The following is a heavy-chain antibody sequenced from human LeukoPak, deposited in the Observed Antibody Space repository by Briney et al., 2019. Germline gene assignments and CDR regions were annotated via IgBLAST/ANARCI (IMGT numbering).Heavy chain of an antibody. V-gene: IGHV4-34*01. Sequence: SETLSLTCAVYGGSFSGYYWSWIRQPPGKGLEWIGEINHSGSTDYNPSLKSRVTISVDTSKNQFSLKLSSVTAADTAVYYCARVGVLDTAMPIYYFDYWGQGTLVTVSS. CDR1: GGSFSGYY. J-gene: IGHJ4*02. CDR2: INHSGST. CDR3: ARVGVLDTAMPIYYFDY. D-gene: IGHD5-18*01.